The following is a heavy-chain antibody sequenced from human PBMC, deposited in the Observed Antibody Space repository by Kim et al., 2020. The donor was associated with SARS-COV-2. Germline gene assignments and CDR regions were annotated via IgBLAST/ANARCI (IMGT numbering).Heavy chain of an antibody. V-gene: IGHV3-23*01. J-gene: IGHJ4*02. CDR2: IRDSGGST. CDR3: AKGDYHSRGYYYIPIGTIDY. CDR1: GFTFSSYA. Sequence: GGSLRLSCAASGFTFSSYAMSWVRQAPGKGLEWVSTIRDSGGSTYYADSVKGRFTISRDNAKNTLYLQMNSLRAEDTAVYYCAKGDYHSRGYYYIPIGTIDYWGQGTLVTVSS. D-gene: IGHD3-22*01.